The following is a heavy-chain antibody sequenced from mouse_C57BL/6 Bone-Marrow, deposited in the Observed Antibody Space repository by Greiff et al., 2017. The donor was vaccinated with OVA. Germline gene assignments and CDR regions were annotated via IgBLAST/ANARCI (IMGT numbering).Heavy chain of an antibody. CDR2: IRNGGGST. J-gene: IGHJ2*01. CDR1: GFTFSDYY. CDR3: ARQGGENFDY. V-gene: IGHV5-12*01. Sequence: EVQVVESGGGLVQPGGSLKLSCAASGFTFSDYYMYWVRQTPEKRLEWVAYIRNGGGSTYYPDTVKGRFTISRDNAKNTLYLQMSRLKSEDTAMYYCARQGGENFDYWGQGTTLTVSS.